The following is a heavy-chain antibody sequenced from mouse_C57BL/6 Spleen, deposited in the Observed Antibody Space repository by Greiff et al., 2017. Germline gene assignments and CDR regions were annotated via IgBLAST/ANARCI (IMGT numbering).Heavy chain of an antibody. Sequence: VQLQQSGAELVMPGASVKLSCKASGYTFTSYWMHWVKQRPGQGLEWIGEIDPSDSYTNYNQKFKGKSTLTVDKSSSTAYMQLSSLTSEDSAVYYCAKNYYGTYAMDYWGQGTSVTVSS. CDR1: GYTFTSYW. D-gene: IGHD1-1*01. CDR2: IDPSDSYT. CDR3: AKNYYGTYAMDY. V-gene: IGHV1-69*01. J-gene: IGHJ4*01.